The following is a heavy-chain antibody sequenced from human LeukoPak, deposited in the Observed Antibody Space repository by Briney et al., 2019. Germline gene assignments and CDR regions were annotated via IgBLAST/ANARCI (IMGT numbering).Heavy chain of an antibody. CDR3: TTGRITMVRGVIIKTSFDP. D-gene: IGHD3-10*01. J-gene: IGHJ5*02. CDR2: IYSGGST. Sequence: PGGSLTLSCAASGFTVSNNYMRWVRQAPGKGLEWVSLIYSGGSTYYADSVKGRFIISRDDSKNTLYLQMNSLKTEDTAVYYCTTGRITMVRGVIIKTSFDPWGQGTLVTVSS. V-gene: IGHV3-66*01. CDR1: GFTVSNNY.